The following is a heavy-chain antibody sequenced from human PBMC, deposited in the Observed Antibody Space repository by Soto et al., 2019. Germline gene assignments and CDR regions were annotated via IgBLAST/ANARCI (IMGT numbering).Heavy chain of an antibody. Sequence: QVQLLASGPGLVKPSETLSLTCTVSGDSIGTTHSYWAWIRQSPGKGLEWIGNIHYSGSTYYMPSLRSRVTLSVDTSKNQFALRLTSETAEDTAVYYCARHEGNGNVWPLVYWGQGILVTVSS. D-gene: IGHD2-8*01. CDR3: ARHEGNGNVWPLVY. V-gene: IGHV4-39*01. CDR2: IHYSGST. CDR1: GDSIGTTHSY. J-gene: IGHJ4*02.